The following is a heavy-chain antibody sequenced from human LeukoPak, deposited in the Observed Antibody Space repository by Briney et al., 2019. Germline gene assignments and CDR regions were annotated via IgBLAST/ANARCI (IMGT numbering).Heavy chain of an antibody. CDR2: INPNSGGT. Sequence: ASVKVSCKASGYTFSGFYIHWVRQAPGQGLEWMGWINPNSGGTNYAQKFQGRVTMTRDTSISTAYMELSRLRSDDTAVYYCARPSISIIRGVSPYYFDYWGQGTLVTVSS. D-gene: IGHD3-10*01. J-gene: IGHJ4*02. V-gene: IGHV1-2*02. CDR1: GYTFSGFY. CDR3: ARPSISIIRGVSPYYFDY.